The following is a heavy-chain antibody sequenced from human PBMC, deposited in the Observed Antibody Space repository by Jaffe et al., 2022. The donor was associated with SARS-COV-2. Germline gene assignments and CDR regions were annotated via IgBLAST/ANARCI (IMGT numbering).Heavy chain of an antibody. CDR2: MYYSGYT. Sequence: QVQLQESGPGLVKPSQTLSLSCTVSGASISSGVYYWIWVRQPPGKGLEWIGYMYYSGYTSYNPSLKSRLSISLDTSKNQFSLNLNSVTAADTAVYYCARGSGRTVDHWGQGTLVTASS. J-gene: IGHJ4*02. D-gene: IGHD3-10*01. CDR1: GASISSGVYY. CDR3: ARGSGRTVDH. V-gene: IGHV4-31*03.